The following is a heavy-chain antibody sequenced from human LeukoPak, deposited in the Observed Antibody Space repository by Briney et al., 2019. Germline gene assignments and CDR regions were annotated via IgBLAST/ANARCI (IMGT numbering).Heavy chain of an antibody. J-gene: IGHJ3*02. CDR2: IYHSGSA. D-gene: IGHD1-26*01. CDR3: ASGGATLLRGDDAFDI. CDR1: GYSISSGYY. Sequence: PSETLSLTCAVSGYSISSGYYWGWIRQPPGKGQEWIGSIYHSGSAYYNPSLKSRVTISVDTSKNQFSLKLSSVTAADTAVYYCASGGATLLRGDDAFDIWGQGTMVTVSS. V-gene: IGHV4-38-2*01.